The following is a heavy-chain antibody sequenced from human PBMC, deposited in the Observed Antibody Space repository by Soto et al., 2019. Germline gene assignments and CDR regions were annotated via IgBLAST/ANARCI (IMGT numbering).Heavy chain of an antibody. Sequence: QVQQVESGGGVVQPGRSLRLSCAVSGFTVSTYGMHWVRQAPGKGLEWVAVISRDGGTKYYADSVKGRFTISRDNSRNTLFLEMNSLRGDDMAVYYCTGEVASGYWGQGTLVTVSS. D-gene: IGHD2-8*02. CDR3: TGEVASGY. J-gene: IGHJ4*02. CDR1: GFTVSTYG. CDR2: ISRDGGTK. V-gene: IGHV3-30*03.